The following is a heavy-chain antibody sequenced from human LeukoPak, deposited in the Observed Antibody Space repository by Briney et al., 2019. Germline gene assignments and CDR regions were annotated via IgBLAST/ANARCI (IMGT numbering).Heavy chain of an antibody. CDR2: ISSSSSYI. D-gene: IGHD5-18*01. Sequence: GGSLRLSCAASGFTFSSYWMHWVRQAPGKGLEWVSSISSSSSYIYYADSVKGRFTISRDNAKNSLYLQMNSLRAEDTAVYYCARGSRGYSYGYDDAFDIWGQGTMVTDSS. V-gene: IGHV3-21*01. CDR3: ARGSRGYSYGYDDAFDI. CDR1: GFTFSSYW. J-gene: IGHJ3*02.